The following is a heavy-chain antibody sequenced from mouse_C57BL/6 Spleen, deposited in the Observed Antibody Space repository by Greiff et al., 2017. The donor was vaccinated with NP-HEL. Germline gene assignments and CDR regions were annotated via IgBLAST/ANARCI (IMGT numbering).Heavy chain of an antibody. CDR2: INPSTGGT. CDR1: GYSFTGYY. D-gene: IGHD3-3*01. Sequence: VQLQQSGPELVKPGASVKISCKASGYSFTGYYMNWVKQSPEKSLEWIGEINPSTGGTTYNQKFKAKATLTVDKSSSTAYMQLKRLTSEDSAVYYCARSGPGTDYAMDYWGQGTSVTVSS. J-gene: IGHJ4*01. V-gene: IGHV1-42*01. CDR3: ARSGPGTDYAMDY.